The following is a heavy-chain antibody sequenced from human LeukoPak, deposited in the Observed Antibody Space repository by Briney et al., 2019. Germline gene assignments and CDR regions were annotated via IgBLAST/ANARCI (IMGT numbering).Heavy chain of an antibody. CDR3: VHSASHQYDSEGYYYFDY. CDR2: IYWDDDK. CDR1: GFSLSSRGVG. V-gene: IGHV2-5*02. Sequence: SGPTLMNPTPTLTLTCTFSGFSLSSRGVGVAWIRQPPGKALEWLSLIYWDDDKRYSPSLKSRLTITKDTSRNQVVLTMTNVDPVDTATYHCVHSASHQYDSEGYYYFDYWGPGSLVSVSS. D-gene: IGHD3-22*01. J-gene: IGHJ4*02.